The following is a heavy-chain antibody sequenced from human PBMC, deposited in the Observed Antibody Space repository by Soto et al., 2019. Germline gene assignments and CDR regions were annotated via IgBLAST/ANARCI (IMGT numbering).Heavy chain of an antibody. CDR1: GDSISHYY. V-gene: IGHV4-59*08. CDR2: IYYSGST. Sequence: QVQLQESGPGLVKPSETLSLTCTVSGDSISHYYWSWIRQPPGKGLEWIENIYYSGSTNYNPSLTSRVTISVDTSQNQFSLKLSSVTAADTAVYYCARHYGDDYGDLNDAFDVWGQGTMVTVSS. CDR3: ARHYGDDYGDLNDAFDV. D-gene: IGHD4-17*01. J-gene: IGHJ3*01.